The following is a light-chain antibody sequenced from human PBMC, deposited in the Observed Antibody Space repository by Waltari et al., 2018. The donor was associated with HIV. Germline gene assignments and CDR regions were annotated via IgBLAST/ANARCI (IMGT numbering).Light chain of an antibody. V-gene: IGLV2-23*02. CDR3: CSYAGSRTWV. J-gene: IGLJ3*02. CDR1: RSDVGGYNF. CDR2: DVF. Sequence: QSALTQPASVSGSPGQSITVSCTGTRSDVGGYNFVSWYQQHPGKAPKPIIFDVFKRPAGVSGRFAGSRSGNTASLTVSGLQAEDEADYYCCSYAGSRTWVFGGGTALTVL.